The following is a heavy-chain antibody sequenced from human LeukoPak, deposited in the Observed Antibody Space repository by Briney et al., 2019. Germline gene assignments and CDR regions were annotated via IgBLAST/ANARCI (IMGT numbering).Heavy chain of an antibody. CDR3: ASPRFGELLSPFDY. D-gene: IGHD3-10*01. J-gene: IGHJ4*02. Sequence: GGSLRLSCAASGFTFSSYSMNWVRQAPGKGLEWVSSISSSSSYIYYADSVKGRFTISRDNAKNSLYLQMNSLRAEDTAVYYCASPRFGELLSPFDYGGRGTRVTVSS. CDR1: GFTFSSYS. V-gene: IGHV3-21*01. CDR2: ISSSSSYI.